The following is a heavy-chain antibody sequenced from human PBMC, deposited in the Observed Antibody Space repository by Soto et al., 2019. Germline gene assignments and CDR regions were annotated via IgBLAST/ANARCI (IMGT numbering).Heavy chain of an antibody. CDR3: ARYDYGDLDY. J-gene: IGHJ4*02. D-gene: IGHD4-17*01. CDR1: GFTLSDHY. Sequence: EVQLVESGGGLVQPGGSLRLSCAASGFTLSDHYMDWVRQAPGKGLEWFGRTRNKANSYTTEYAASVKGRFTISRDDSKNSLYLQMNSLKTEDTAVYYCARYDYGDLDYWGQRTLVTGSS. CDR2: TRNKANSYTT. V-gene: IGHV3-72*01.